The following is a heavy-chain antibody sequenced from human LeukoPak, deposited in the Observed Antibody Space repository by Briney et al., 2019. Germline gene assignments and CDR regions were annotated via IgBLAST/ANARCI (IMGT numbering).Heavy chain of an antibody. V-gene: IGHV3-74*01. CDR3: ARDTAMVYWYFDL. J-gene: IGHJ2*01. CDR1: GFTFSSYW. CDR2: INSDGSST. Sequence: GGSLRLSCAASGFTFSSYWMHWVRQAPGKGLVCVSRINSDGSSTSYADSVKGRFTISRDNAKNTLYLQMNSLRAEDTAVYYCARDTAMVYWYFDLWGRGTLVTVSS. D-gene: IGHD5-18*01.